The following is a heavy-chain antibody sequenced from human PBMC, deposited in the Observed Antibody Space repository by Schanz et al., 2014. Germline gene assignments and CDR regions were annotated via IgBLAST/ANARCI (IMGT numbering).Heavy chain of an antibody. D-gene: IGHD3-22*01. CDR1: GFTFSNAW. J-gene: IGHJ6*02. Sequence: VQLVESGGGLVKPGGSLRLSCGASGFTFSNAWMTWVRQAQGKGLEWVAGISGSGGSTDYADSVKGRFIIPRDNSKNTLYLQMNSLRAEDTAVYYCAKIRYDSSGYYLPYYGMDVWGQGTTVIVSS. V-gene: IGHV3-23*04. CDR3: AKIRYDSSGYYLPYYGMDV. CDR2: ISGSGGST.